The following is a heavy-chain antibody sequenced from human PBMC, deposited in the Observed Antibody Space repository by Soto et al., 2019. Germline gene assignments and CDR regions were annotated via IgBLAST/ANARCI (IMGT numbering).Heavy chain of an antibody. D-gene: IGHD3-3*01. CDR1: GYTFTDYW. CDR2: IYPGDSDT. CDR3: ERNISNLRYYYYAMDV. Sequence: GESLKISCKGSGYTFTDYWIGWVRQLPGKGLEWMGIIYPGDSDTRYSPSFQGHVTITVDKSTSTAYLQWNTLKASETAMYYCERNISNLRYYYYAMDVWGQGTTVTVSS. V-gene: IGHV5-51*01. J-gene: IGHJ6*02.